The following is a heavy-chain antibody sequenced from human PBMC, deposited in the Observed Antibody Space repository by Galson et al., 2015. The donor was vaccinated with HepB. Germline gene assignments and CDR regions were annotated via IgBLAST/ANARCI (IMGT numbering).Heavy chain of an antibody. CDR3: AREGGEDYGDYLAY. J-gene: IGHJ4*02. D-gene: IGHD4-17*01. Sequence: SLRLSCAASGFIVSSNYMTWVRQAPGKGLEWVSLIYTNGNTYYADSVKGRFTIPRDNSKNTLFLQMNSLRADDTAVYYCAREGGEDYGDYLAYWGQGTLVTVSS. CDR1: GFIVSSNY. CDR2: IYTNGNT. V-gene: IGHV3-53*01.